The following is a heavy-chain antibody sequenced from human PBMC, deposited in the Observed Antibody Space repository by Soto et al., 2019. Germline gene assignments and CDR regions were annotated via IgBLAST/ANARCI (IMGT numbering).Heavy chain of an antibody. V-gene: IGHV4-31*03. D-gene: IGHD3-3*01. CDR1: GGSISSGGYY. CDR3: AREVQSGFDY. CDR2: IYYSGST. J-gene: IGHJ4*02. Sequence: PSETLSLTCTVSGGSISSGGYYWSWIRQHPGKGLEWIGYIYYSGSTYYNPPLKSRVTISVDTSKNQFSLKLSSVTAADTAVYYCAREVQSGFDYWGQGTLVTVSS.